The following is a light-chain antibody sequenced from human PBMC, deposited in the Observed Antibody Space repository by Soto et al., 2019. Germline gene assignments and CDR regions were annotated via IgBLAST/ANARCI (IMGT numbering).Light chain of an antibody. CDR3: QQYGSSPFT. Sequence: EIVLTQSPGTLSLSPVERATLSCRASQSVSSNYLTWYQQKPGQAPSLLIYGASSRATGIPDRFSGSGSGTDFTLTISRLEPEDFAVYYCQQYGSSPFTFGPGTKVDIK. J-gene: IGKJ3*01. V-gene: IGKV3-20*01. CDR2: GAS. CDR1: QSVSSNY.